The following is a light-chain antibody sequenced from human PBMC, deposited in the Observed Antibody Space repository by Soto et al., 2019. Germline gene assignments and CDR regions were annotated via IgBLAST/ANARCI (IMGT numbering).Light chain of an antibody. V-gene: IGKV1-39*01. J-gene: IGKJ1*01. Sequence: DLPLTPSPSSLSASVGDRVTITCRASQSISSYLNWYQQKPGKAPKLLIYAASSLQSGVPSRFSGSGSGTDFTLTISSLQPEDFATYYCQQSYSTPRTFGQGTKVDIK. CDR3: QQSYSTPRT. CDR1: QSISSY. CDR2: AAS.